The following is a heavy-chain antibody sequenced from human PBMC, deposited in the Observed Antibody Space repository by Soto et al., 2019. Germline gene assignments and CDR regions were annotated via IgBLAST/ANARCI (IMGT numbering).Heavy chain of an antibody. CDR3: ARQYCTNGVCYYYFDY. Sequence: GESLKISCKGSGYSFTSYWISWVRQMPGKGLEWMGRIDPSDSYTNYSPSFQGHVTISADKSISTAYLQWSSLKASDTAMYYCARQYCTNGVCYYYFDYWGHGTLVTVSS. D-gene: IGHD2-8*01. V-gene: IGHV5-10-1*01. CDR1: GYSFTSYW. J-gene: IGHJ4*01. CDR2: IDPSDSYT.